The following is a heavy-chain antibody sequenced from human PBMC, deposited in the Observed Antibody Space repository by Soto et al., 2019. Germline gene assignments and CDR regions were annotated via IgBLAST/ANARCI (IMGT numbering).Heavy chain of an antibody. D-gene: IGHD1-26*01. Sequence: ASVKVACKASGGTFSNSPISWVRQIPGQGPEWMGRIIPSPARTIYSRKFRGRVTLTADKSTQTVYMTLSSLTTEDSGVYYCARDQVGASSFDYWGQGTRVTVSS. J-gene: IGHJ4*02. CDR1: GGTFSNSP. CDR2: IIPSPART. CDR3: ARDQVGASSFDY. V-gene: IGHV1-69*04.